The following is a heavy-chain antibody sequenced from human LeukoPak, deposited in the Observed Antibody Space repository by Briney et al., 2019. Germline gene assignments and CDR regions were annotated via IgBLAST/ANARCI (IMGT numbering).Heavy chain of an antibody. Sequence: SETLSLTCAVSGDPISSSSYSWGWIRQPPGKGLEWIGSIFYSGSTYYNPSLKSRVTISVDTSENQFSLILSSVTAADTAVYYCASLDTAMVPFYWGQGTLVTVSS. V-gene: IGHV4-39*01. CDR3: ASLDTAMVPFY. CDR2: IFYSGST. D-gene: IGHD5-18*01. J-gene: IGHJ4*02. CDR1: GDPISSSSYS.